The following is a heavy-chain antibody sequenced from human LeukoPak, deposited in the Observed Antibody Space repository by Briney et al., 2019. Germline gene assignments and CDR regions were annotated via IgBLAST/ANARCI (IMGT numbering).Heavy chain of an antibody. J-gene: IGHJ4*02. CDR1: GFSLSTSGVD. Sequence: SGPTLVNPTQTLTLTCTFSGFSLSTSGVDVGWIRQPPGKALEWLALIYWNDDKRYSPSLKSRLTITKDTSKNQVVLTMTNMDPVDTATYCCARRSEDIVVVVAATGFDYWGQGTLVTVSS. V-gene: IGHV2-5*01. CDR3: ARRSEDIVVVVAATGFDY. CDR2: IYWNDDK. D-gene: IGHD2-15*01.